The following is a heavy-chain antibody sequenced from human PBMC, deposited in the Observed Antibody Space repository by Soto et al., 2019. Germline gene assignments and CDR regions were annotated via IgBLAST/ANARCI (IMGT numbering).Heavy chain of an antibody. CDR3: ARGPGGSGSYNNLFSDFYYYYGMDV. V-gene: IGHV4-31*03. CDR2: IYYSGST. J-gene: IGHJ6*02. Sequence: QVQLQESGPGLVKPSQTLSLTCTVSGGSISSGGYYWSWIRQHPGKGLEWIGYIYYSGSTYYNPSLKSRVTISVDTSKYQFSLKLSSVTAADTAVYYCARGPGGSGSYNNLFSDFYYYYGMDVWGQGTTVTVSS. D-gene: IGHD3-10*01. CDR1: GGSISSGGYY.